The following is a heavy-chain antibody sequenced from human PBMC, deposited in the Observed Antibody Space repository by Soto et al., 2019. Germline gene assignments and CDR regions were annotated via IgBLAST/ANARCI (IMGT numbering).Heavy chain of an antibody. D-gene: IGHD3-22*01. Sequence: VASVKVSCKASEYSFTGHYLHWVRQAPGQGLEWMGWIDPKSGDTNYAQKFQDRVTMTRDTSSSTAYMDLSRLRSDDTAVYYCARDYDKSGYDYFDPWGQGTLVTVSS. CDR2: IDPKSGDT. J-gene: IGHJ5*02. CDR3: ARDYDKSGYDYFDP. CDR1: EYSFTGHY. V-gene: IGHV1-2*02.